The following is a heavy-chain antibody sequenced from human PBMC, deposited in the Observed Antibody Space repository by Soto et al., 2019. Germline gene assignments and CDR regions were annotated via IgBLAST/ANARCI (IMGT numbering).Heavy chain of an antibody. J-gene: IGHJ4*02. V-gene: IGHV4-31*02. CDR2: IFNRGIT. Sequence: QVQLQESGPGLVKPSQTLSLTCSVSGASTVSHYHWTWIRQPPGKGLEWMGYIFNRGITFYNPSLTSRLTISMDTSGNHFSLELRSVTAADTAVYYCALALGPTTGLDYCGQGTLVTVSS. CDR3: ALALGPTTGLDY. D-gene: IGHD1-26*01. CDR1: GASTVSHYH.